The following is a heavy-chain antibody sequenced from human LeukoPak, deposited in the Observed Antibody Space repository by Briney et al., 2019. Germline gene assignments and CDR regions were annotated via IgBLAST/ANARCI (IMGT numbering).Heavy chain of an antibody. V-gene: IGHV3-11*01. CDR3: ARSWVYYYDSSGYWAH. CDR1: GFTFSDYY. Sequence: GGSLRLSCAASGFTFSDYYMSWIRQAPGKGLEWVSYISSSGSTIYYADSVKGRFTISRDNAKNSLYPQMNSLRAEDTAVYYCARSWVYYYDSSGYWAHWGQGTLVTVSS. J-gene: IGHJ4*02. D-gene: IGHD3-22*01. CDR2: ISSSGSTI.